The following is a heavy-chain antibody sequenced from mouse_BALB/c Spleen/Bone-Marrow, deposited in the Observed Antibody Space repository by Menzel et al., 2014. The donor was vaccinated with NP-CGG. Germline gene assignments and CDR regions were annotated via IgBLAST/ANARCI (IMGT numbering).Heavy chain of an antibody. V-gene: IGHV1-18*01. CDR3: ARDYDYGNYAMDY. Sequence: SGPELVKPGASMKISCKASGYSLTGYSMNWVKQSHGKNLEWIGLINPYNGGTSYNQKFKGKATITVGKSSSTAYMELLSLTSEDSAVYYCARDYDYGNYAMDYWGQGTSVTVSS. CDR1: GYSLTGYS. D-gene: IGHD2-4*01. J-gene: IGHJ4*01. CDR2: INPYNGGT.